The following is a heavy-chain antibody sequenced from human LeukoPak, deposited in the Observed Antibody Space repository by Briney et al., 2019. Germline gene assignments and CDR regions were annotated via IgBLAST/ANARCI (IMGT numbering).Heavy chain of an antibody. V-gene: IGHV1-18*01. CDR3: ARSLNYYGGNYQIYVY. Sequence: ASVKVSCKASGYTSTNYGISWVRQAPGQGLEWMGWISGYNGNTKYAQKFQGRVTMTTDTSTTTAYIELRSLRSDDTAVYYCARSLNYYGGNYQIYVYWGQGTLVTVSS. J-gene: IGHJ4*02. CDR1: GYTSTNYG. CDR2: ISGYNGNT. D-gene: IGHD4/OR15-4a*01.